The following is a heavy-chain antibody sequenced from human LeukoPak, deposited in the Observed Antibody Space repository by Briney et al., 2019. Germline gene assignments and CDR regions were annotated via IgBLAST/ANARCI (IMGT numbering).Heavy chain of an antibody. D-gene: IGHD3-22*01. J-gene: IGHJ4*02. CDR3: ARRGPLGGYYYEPFDY. Sequence: ASVEVSCKASGGTFSSYAISWVRQAPGQGLEWMGGIIPIFGTANYAQKFQGRVTITADESTSTAYMELSSLRSEDTAVYYCARRGPLGGYYYEPFDYWGQGTLVTVSS. V-gene: IGHV1-69*13. CDR2: IIPIFGTA. CDR1: GGTFSSYA.